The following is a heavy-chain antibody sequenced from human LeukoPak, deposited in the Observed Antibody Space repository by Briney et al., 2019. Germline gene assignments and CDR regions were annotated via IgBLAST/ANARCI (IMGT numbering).Heavy chain of an antibody. CDR2: ISGSGGDT. D-gene: IGHD3-10*01. CDR1: GFTFTNYA. CDR3: AKAVGRYFYGSGSYWDY. V-gene: IGHV3-23*01. J-gene: IGHJ4*02. Sequence: GGSLRLSCAASGFTFTNYAMSWVRQAPGKGLEGVSAISGSGGDTYYADSVKGRFTISRDNFKNTLYLQMSSLRVEDTALFYCAKAVGRYFYGSGSYWDYWGQGNLVTVSS.